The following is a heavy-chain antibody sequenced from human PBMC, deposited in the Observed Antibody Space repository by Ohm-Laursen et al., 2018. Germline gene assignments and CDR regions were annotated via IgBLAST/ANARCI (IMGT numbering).Heavy chain of an antibody. CDR2: ISSDGSIT. Sequence: SLRLSCSASGFTFSSYWMHWVRQAPGKGLVWVSRISSDGSITSNADSVKGRFTISRDNAKNTLYLQMNSLRAEDTAVYYCARRIAAAGNGFDYWGQGTLVTVSS. D-gene: IGHD6-13*01. CDR3: ARRIAAAGNGFDY. J-gene: IGHJ4*02. CDR1: GFTFSSYW. V-gene: IGHV3-74*01.